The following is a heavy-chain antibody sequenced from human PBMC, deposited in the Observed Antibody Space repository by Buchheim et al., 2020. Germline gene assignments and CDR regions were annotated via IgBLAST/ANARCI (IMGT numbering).Heavy chain of an antibody. CDR2: IIPILGIA. D-gene: IGHD5-12*01. J-gene: IGHJ6*02. CDR3: ARDPGGLRPLQNGMDV. CDR1: GGTFSSYT. V-gene: IGHV1-69*08. Sequence: QVQLVQSGAEVKKPGSSVKVSCKASGGTFSSYTISWVRQAPGQGLEWMGRIIPILGIANYAQKFQGRVTITADKSTSTAYMELSSLRSEDTAVYYCARDPGGLRPLQNGMDVWGQGTT.